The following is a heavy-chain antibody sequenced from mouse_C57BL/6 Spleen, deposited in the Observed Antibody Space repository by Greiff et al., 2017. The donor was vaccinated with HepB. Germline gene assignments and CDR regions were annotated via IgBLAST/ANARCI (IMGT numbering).Heavy chain of an antibody. J-gene: IGHJ1*03. CDR2: IYPSDSET. Sequence: VQLQQSGAELVRPGSSVKLSCKASGYTFTSYWMDWVKQRPGQGLEWIGNIYPSDSETHYNQKFKDKATLTVDKSSSTAYMQLSSLTSEDSAVYYCARPYYSNSRYFDVWGTGTTVTVSS. CDR1: GYTFTSYW. V-gene: IGHV1-61*01. CDR3: ARPYYSNSRYFDV. D-gene: IGHD2-5*01.